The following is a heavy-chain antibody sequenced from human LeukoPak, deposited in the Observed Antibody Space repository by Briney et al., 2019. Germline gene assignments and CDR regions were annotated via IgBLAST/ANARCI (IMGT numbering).Heavy chain of an antibody. CDR2: IYWDDDK. CDR3: AHRRPGHLTGWDNSYFDN. J-gene: IGHJ4*02. CDR1: GFSLYSSGVG. D-gene: IGHD1/OR15-1a*01. V-gene: IGHV2-5*02. Sequence: ESGPTLVIPTQTLTLTCTFSGFSLYSSGVGVGWIRQPPGRALEWLAVIYWDDDKRYNPSLRSRLPMSKDASRNQVFLVVANMDPVDTATYYCAHRRPGHLTGWDNSYFDNWGPGTLVTVSS.